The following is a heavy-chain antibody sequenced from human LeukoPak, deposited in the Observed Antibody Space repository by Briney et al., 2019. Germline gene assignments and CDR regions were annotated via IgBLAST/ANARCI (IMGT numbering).Heavy chain of an antibody. CDR1: GFTFSSYE. CDR2: ISSSGSTI. J-gene: IGHJ6*03. V-gene: IGHV3-48*03. CDR3: ARIFGSGSLYYYYYYMDV. D-gene: IGHD3-10*01. Sequence: GGSLRLSCAASGFTFSSYEMNWVRQAPGKGLEWVSYISSSGSTIYYADSVKGRFTISRDNAKNSLYLQMNSLRAEDTAVYYCARIFGSGSLYYYYYYMDVWGKGTTVTISS.